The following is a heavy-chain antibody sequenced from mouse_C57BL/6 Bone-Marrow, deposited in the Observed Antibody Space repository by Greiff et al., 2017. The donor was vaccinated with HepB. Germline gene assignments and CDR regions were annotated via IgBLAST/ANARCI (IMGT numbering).Heavy chain of an antibody. Sequence: VKLMESGPELVKPGASVKISCKASGYAFSSSWMNWVKQRPGKGLEWIGRIYPGDGDTNHNGKFKGKATLTADKSSSNAYMQLSSLTSEDSAVYFCARGDYGNYGDVDVWGTGTTVTVSS. CDR3: ARGDYGNYGDVDV. V-gene: IGHV1-82*01. D-gene: IGHD2-1*01. CDR2: IYPGDGDT. J-gene: IGHJ1*03. CDR1: GYAFSSSW.